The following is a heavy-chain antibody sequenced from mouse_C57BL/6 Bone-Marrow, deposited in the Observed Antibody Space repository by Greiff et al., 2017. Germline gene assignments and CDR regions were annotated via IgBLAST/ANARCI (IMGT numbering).Heavy chain of an antibody. V-gene: IGHV1-55*01. CDR2: IYPGSGST. CDR1: GYTFTSYW. D-gene: IGHD1-1*01. CDR3: ASYYGSSRDY. J-gene: IGHJ2*01. Sequence: QVQLQQPGAELVQPGASVKMSCKASGYTFTSYWITWVKQRPGQGLEWIGDIYPGSGSTNYNEKFKSKATLTVDTSSSTAYMQFSSLTSEDSAVYYCASYYGSSRDYWGQGTTLTVSS.